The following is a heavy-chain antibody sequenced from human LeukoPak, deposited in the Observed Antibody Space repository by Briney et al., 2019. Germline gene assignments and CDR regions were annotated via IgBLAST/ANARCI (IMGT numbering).Heavy chain of an antibody. Sequence: SETLSLTCTVSGYSISSGYYWSWIRQPPGKGLEWIGEINHSGSTNYNPSLKSRVTISVDTSKNQFSLKLSSMTAADTAVYYCAREVAGTPWIDYWGQGTLVTVSS. CDR1: GYSISSGYY. CDR3: AREVAGTPWIDY. J-gene: IGHJ4*02. V-gene: IGHV4-38-2*02. CDR2: INHSGST. D-gene: IGHD6-19*01.